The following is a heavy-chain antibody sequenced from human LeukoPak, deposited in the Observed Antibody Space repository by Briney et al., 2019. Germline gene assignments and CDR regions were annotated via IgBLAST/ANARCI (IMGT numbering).Heavy chain of an antibody. CDR3: ARETYGSGSYLDY. Sequence: SVKVSCKASGGTFSSYAISWVRQAPGQGLEWMGGIIPIFGTANYAQKFQGRVTITADKSTSTAYMELSSLRSEDTAVYYCARETYGSGSYLDYWGQGTLVTVSS. J-gene: IGHJ4*02. CDR2: IIPIFGTA. D-gene: IGHD3-10*01. CDR1: GGTFSSYA. V-gene: IGHV1-69*06.